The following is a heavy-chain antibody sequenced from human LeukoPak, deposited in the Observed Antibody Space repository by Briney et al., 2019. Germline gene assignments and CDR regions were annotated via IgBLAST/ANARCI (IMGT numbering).Heavy chain of an antibody. CDR1: GFTFTSYG. J-gene: IGHJ4*02. CDR2: INAGNGNT. D-gene: IGHD3-9*01. Sequence: GGSLRLSCAASGFTFTSYGMHWVRQAPGQRLEWMGWINAGNGNTKYSQKFQGRVTMTTDTSTSTAYMELRSLRSDDTAVYYCARGFNDILTGYYPDYWGQGTLVTVSS. CDR3: ARGFNDILTGYYPDY. V-gene: IGHV1-3*01.